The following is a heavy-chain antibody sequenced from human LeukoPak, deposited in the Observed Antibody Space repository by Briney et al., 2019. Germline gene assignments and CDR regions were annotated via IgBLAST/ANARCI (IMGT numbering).Heavy chain of an antibody. CDR3: ARVDSSSPRNWFDP. CDR1: GGSISSRSYY. V-gene: IGHV4-39*01. CDR2: IYYSGST. D-gene: IGHD6-13*01. Sequence: KPSETLSLTCTVSGGSISSRSYYWGWIRQPPGKGLEWIGSIYYSGSTYYNPSLKSRVTISVDTSKNQLSLKLSSVTAADTAVYYCARVDSSSPRNWFDPWGQGTLVTVSS. J-gene: IGHJ5*02.